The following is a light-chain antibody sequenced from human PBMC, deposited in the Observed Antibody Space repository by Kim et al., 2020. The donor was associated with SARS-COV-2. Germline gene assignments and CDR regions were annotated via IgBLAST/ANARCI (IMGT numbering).Light chain of an antibody. V-gene: IGLV3-19*01. CDR3: TSRDTTNNQAV. CDR1: SLKTSY. J-gene: IGLJ3*02. Sequence: SSELTQDPAVSVALGQTAKITCQGDSLKTSYATWYQQKPGQAPILVVYGKDNRPSGLPDRFSGSSSANAGFLTITGAQAEDEADYYCTSRDTTNNQAVFGGETQLTVL. CDR2: GKD.